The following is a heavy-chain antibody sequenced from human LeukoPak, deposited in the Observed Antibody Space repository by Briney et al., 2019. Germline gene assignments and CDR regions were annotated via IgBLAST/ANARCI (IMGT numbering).Heavy chain of an antibody. V-gene: IGHV4-4*02. Sequence: SETLSLTCAVSGGSISSSNWWSWVRQPPGKGLEWIGEIYHSGSTNYNPSLKSRVTISVDKSKNQFSLKLSSVTAADTAVYYCARDTEDSSGYNADAFDIWGQGTMVTVSS. D-gene: IGHD3-22*01. J-gene: IGHJ3*02. CDR1: GGSISSSNW. CDR2: IYHSGST. CDR3: ARDTEDSSGYNADAFDI.